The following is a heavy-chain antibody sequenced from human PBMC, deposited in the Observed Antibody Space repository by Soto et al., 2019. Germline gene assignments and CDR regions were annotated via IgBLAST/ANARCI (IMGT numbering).Heavy chain of an antibody. D-gene: IGHD5-18*01. CDR2: INADYGNT. CDR1: GYTFYSHS. V-gene: IGHV1-18*01. J-gene: IGHJ6*02. Sequence: QAQLVQSGAEVRKPGASVKVSCKASGYTFYSHSISWVRQAPGQGLEWMGRINADYGNTQYAQKFRGRVTMTTDTSTTTVYMELTTLRSEDTAVYYWARCIQGDYYYGMDAWGQGTTVTVSS. CDR3: ARCIQGDYYYGMDA.